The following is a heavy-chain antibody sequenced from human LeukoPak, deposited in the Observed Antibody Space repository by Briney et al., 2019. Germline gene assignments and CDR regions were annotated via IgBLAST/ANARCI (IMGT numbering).Heavy chain of an antibody. CDR1: GGSFSSSNYY. D-gene: IGHD3-16*01. J-gene: IGHJ4*02. CDR2: INYIGST. CDR3: ARDTFGLGIMATTEGD. V-gene: IGHV4-39*07. Sequence: SETLSLTCTVSGGSFSSSNYYGGWIRQPPGKGLEWIGSINYIGSTYYNPSLKSRVTISVDTSKNQFSLKLSSVTAADTAVYYCARDTFGLGIMATTEGDWGQGTLVTVSS.